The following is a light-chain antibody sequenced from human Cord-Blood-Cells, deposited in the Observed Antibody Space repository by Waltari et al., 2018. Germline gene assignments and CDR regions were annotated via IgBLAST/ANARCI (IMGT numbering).Light chain of an antibody. J-gene: IGKJ1*01. CDR1: QSISSW. V-gene: IGKV1-5*03. CDR3: QQYNSYSPWT. Sequence: DIQMTQSPSTLSASVGDRVTITCRASQSISSWLAWYQQKPGKAPKLLIYKASSLESGVPSRFSGSGSGTEFTLTISSLQPYDFATYYCQQYNSYSPWTFGQVTKVEIK. CDR2: KAS.